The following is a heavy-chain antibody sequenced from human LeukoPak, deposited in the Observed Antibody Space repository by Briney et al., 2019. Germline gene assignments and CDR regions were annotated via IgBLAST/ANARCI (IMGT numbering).Heavy chain of an antibody. V-gene: IGHV3-23*01. J-gene: IGHJ4*02. Sequence: GGTLRLSCAASGFTLRNYDINWVRQAPGKGLEWVSVIRGSSGSTYYADSVKGRFTISRDDSKNTLYLQMNSLRAEDTAVYYCAKEREYSGYEPLPNDYWGQGTLSPSPQ. D-gene: IGHD5-12*01. CDR2: IRGSSGST. CDR3: AKEREYSGYEPLPNDY. CDR1: GFTLRNYD.